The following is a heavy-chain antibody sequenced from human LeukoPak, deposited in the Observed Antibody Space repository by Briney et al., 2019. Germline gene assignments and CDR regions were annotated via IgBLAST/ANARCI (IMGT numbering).Heavy chain of an antibody. D-gene: IGHD3-22*01. Sequence: NPSETLSLTCSVSGHSIGSGHYHWTRIRQSPGKGLEWIGTIYYTRNTYYNSSLKSRVTISIDTSKNQFSLKLSSVTAADTAIYYCARRDNSDSSGYFDHWGQGTLVTVSS. CDR3: ARRDNSDSSGYFDH. J-gene: IGHJ4*02. V-gene: IGHV4-39*01. CDR1: GHSIGSGHYH. CDR2: IYYTRNT.